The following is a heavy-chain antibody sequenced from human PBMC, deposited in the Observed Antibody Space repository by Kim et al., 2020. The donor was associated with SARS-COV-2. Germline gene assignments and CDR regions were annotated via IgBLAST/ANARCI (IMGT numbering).Heavy chain of an antibody. D-gene: IGHD6-13*01. CDR3: ARDRIAAAGTNDY. Sequence: YTDSVKGRFTISRDNAKNSLYLQMTSMRAEDTAVYYCARDRIAAAGTNDYWGQGTLVTVSS. J-gene: IGHJ4*02. V-gene: IGHV3-21*01.